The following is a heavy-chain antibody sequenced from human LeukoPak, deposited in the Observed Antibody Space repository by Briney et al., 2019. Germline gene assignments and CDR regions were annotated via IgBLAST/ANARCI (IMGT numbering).Heavy chain of an antibody. Sequence: PGGSLRLSCAASGFTFSSYSMSWVRQAPGKGLEWVSAISGSGGSTYYADSVKGRFSISRDNSKNTLYLQMNSLRAEDTAVYYCAKASGLRYFDWPPFFDYWGQGTLVTVSS. CDR3: AKASGLRYFDWPPFFDY. D-gene: IGHD3-9*01. CDR1: GFTFSSYS. V-gene: IGHV3-23*01. CDR2: ISGSGGST. J-gene: IGHJ4*02.